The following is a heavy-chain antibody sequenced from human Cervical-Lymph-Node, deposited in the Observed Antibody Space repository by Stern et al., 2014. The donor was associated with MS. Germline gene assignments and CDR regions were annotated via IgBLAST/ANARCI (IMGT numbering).Heavy chain of an antibody. D-gene: IGHD6-13*01. Sequence: EVQLVESGGGLVQPGGSLRLSCTASGFTFSSYWMTWVRQAPGKGLEWVANINQDGGDPFYVDSVKGRFTISRDNAKDSLYLQMDSLRAEDTAVYYCARKMGTWYGDVWGQGTTVTVSS. V-gene: IGHV3-7*01. CDR2: INQDGGDP. J-gene: IGHJ6*02. CDR1: GFTFSSYW. CDR3: ARKMGTWYGDV.